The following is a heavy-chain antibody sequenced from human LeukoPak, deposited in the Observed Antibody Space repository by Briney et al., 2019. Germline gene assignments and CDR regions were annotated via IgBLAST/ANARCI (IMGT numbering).Heavy chain of an antibody. CDR1: GGSFSGYY. J-gene: IGHJ5*02. Sequence: SETLSLTCAVYGGSFSGYYWSWIRRPPGKGLEWIGEINHSGSTNYNPSLKSRVTISVDTSKNQFSLKLSSVTAADTAVYYCARVGLNIVVVPAAIDRQGFDPWGQGTLVTVSS. CDR3: ARVGLNIVVVPAAIDRQGFDP. V-gene: IGHV4-34*01. CDR2: INHSGST. D-gene: IGHD2-2*01.